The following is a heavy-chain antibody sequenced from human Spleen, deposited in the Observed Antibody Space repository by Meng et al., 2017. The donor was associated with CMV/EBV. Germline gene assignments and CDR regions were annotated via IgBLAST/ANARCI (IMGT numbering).Heavy chain of an antibody. CDR3: ARSLFGDYNLGYYYGMDV. V-gene: IGHV5-51*01. CDR1: GSNFINYW. J-gene: IGHJ6*02. Sequence: GGSLRLSCQGSGSNFINYWIGWVRQMPGKGLEWMVLIYPGGSDTRYSPSFQGQVTISADKSISTAYLHWSSLKASDTAMYYCARSLFGDYNLGYYYGMDVWGQGTTVTVSS. CDR2: IYPGGSDT. D-gene: IGHD4-17*01.